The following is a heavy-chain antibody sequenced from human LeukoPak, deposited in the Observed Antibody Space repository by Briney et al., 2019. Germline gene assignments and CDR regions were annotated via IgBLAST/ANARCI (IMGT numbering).Heavy chain of an antibody. V-gene: IGHV3-30*04. D-gene: IGHD6-19*01. CDR2: ISYDGSNK. CDR1: GFTFSSYA. J-gene: IGHJ4*02. Sequence: GGSLRLSCAASGFTFSSYAMHWARQAPGKGLEWVAVISYDGSNKYYADSVKGRFTISRDNSKNTLYLQMNSLRAEDTAVYYCARVLAVADPYDYWGQGTLVTVSS. CDR3: ARVLAVADPYDY.